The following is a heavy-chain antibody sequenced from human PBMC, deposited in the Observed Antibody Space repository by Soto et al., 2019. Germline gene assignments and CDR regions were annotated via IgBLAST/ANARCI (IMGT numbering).Heavy chain of an antibody. CDR3: ARALWGDILTGYYTYYYYGTDV. J-gene: IGHJ6*02. D-gene: IGHD3-9*01. Sequence: SVKVSCKASGGTFSSYAISWVRQAPGQGLEWMGGIIPIFGTANYAQKFQGRATITADESTSTAYMELSSLRSEDTAVYYCARALWGDILTGYYTYYYYGTDVWG. CDR1: GGTFSSYA. CDR2: IIPIFGTA. V-gene: IGHV1-69*13.